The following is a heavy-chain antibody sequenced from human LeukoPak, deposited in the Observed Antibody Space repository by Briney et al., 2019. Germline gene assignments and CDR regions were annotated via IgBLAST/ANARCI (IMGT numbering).Heavy chain of an antibody. D-gene: IGHD3-3*01. Sequence: PGGSLRLSCAASGFTFSSYAMSWVRQAPGKGLEWVSAISGSGGSTYYADSVKGRFTISRDNSKNTLYLQMNSLRAEDTAVYYCAKYYDFWSGSKLVRGGDSYYYYYGMDVWGQGTTVTVSS. J-gene: IGHJ6*02. V-gene: IGHV3-23*01. CDR3: AKYYDFWSGSKLVRGGDSYYYYYGMDV. CDR1: GFTFSSYA. CDR2: ISGSGGST.